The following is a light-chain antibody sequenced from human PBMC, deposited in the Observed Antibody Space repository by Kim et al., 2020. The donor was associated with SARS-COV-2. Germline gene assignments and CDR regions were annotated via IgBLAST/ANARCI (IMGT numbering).Light chain of an antibody. V-gene: IGLV2-14*03. CDR1: SSDVGNYNY. Sequence: QSALTQPASVSGSPGQSIIISCTGTSSDVGNYNYVSWYQHHPGEAPKVMIYDVTKRPSGVSNRFFGSKSGNTASLTISGLQTEDEAHYYCCSYASSGTLMFGGGTQLTVL. CDR2: DVT. J-gene: IGLJ3*02. CDR3: CSYASSGTLM.